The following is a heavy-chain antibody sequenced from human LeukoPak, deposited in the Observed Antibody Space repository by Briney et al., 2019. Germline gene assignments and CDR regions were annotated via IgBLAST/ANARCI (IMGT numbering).Heavy chain of an antibody. CDR2: FYDNGRT. J-gene: IGHJ4*02. CDR1: GGPINGTYYY. Sequence: PSETLSLTCSFAGGPINGTYYYWGCVRQPPGKGLEWIGSFYDNGRTFYNPSIKSRVTISVDTSKSQFSLKVTSVTAADTAVYYGVIMPGYWRQGTLVTVSS. CDR3: VIMPGY. V-gene: IGHV4-39*01. D-gene: IGHD2-2*01.